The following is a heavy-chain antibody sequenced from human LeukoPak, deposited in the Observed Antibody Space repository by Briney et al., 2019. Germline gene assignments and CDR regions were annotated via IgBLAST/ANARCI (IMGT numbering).Heavy chain of an antibody. CDR3: ARAMRGYYYGSGIKGPDY. CDR2: ISSSSSYI. Sequence: PGGSLRLSCAASGFTFSSYSMNWVRQAPGKGLEWVSSISSSSSYIYYADSVKGRFTISRDNAKNSLYLQMNSLRAEDTAVYYCARAMRGYYYGSGIKGPDYWGQGTLVTVSS. V-gene: IGHV3-21*01. J-gene: IGHJ4*02. CDR1: GFTFSSYS. D-gene: IGHD3-10*01.